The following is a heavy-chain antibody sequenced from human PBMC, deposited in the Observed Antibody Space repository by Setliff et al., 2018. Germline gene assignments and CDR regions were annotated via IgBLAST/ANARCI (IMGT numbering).Heavy chain of an antibody. J-gene: IGHJ4*02. CDR1: GDSISSDSDY. CDR3: ASLGSSRDY. Sequence: PSETLSLTCAVSGDSISSDSDYWSWIRQSAGKGLEWIGRIYTSGSTSYNPSLKSRVTISVDTSKNQFSLKLSSVTAADTAVYYCASLGSSRDYWGQGTLVTVSS. CDR2: IYTSGST. V-gene: IGHV4-61*02. D-gene: IGHD6-13*01.